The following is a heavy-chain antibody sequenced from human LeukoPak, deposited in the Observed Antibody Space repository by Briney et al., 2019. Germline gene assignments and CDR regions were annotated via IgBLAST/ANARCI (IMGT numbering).Heavy chain of an antibody. CDR1: RGSISGYS. Sequence: PSETLSLTCTVSRGSISGYSWSWIRQSPGGGLEWIGYIYYSGDTAYNPSLKSRVTISIDTPNNQFSLKLSSVTAADTAVYYCATGVHGIAAAGDYYFDYWGQGTLVTVSS. CDR2: IYYSGDT. V-gene: IGHV4-59*01. J-gene: IGHJ4*02. CDR3: ATGVHGIAAAGDYYFDY. D-gene: IGHD6-13*01.